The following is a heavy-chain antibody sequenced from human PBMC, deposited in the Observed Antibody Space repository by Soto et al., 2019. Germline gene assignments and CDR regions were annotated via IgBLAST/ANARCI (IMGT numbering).Heavy chain of an antibody. Sequence: SVKVSCKASGGTFSSYAISWVRQAPGQGLEWMGGIIPIFGTANYAQKFQGRVTITADGSTSTAYMELSSLRSEDTAVYYCARETDLNFYGMDVWGQGTTVTVSS. CDR1: GGTFSSYA. CDR2: IIPIFGTA. V-gene: IGHV1-69*13. J-gene: IGHJ6*02. CDR3: ARETDLNFYGMDV.